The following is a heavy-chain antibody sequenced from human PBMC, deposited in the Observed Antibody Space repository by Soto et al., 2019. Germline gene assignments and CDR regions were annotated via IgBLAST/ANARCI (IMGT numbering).Heavy chain of an antibody. J-gene: IGHJ5*02. CDR1: GYTFSNYG. CDR2: ISLYSDGT. V-gene: IGHV1-18*01. D-gene: IGHD1-1*01. Sequence: ASVQVSCTTSGYTFSNYGITWVRQAPGQPLEWLGWISLYSDGTNYAQKFQGRVSMTTDTSTTTAYMELRSLRSDDTAVYYGARVVQGEEAGFGQWGQGTLGTCSA. CDR3: ARVVQGEEAGFGQ.